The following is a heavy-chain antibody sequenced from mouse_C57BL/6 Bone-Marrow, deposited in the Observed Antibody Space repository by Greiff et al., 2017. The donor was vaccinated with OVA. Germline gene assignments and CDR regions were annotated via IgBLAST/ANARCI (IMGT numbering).Heavy chain of an antibody. CDR2: IRNKANNHAT. CDR1: GFTFSDAW. J-gene: IGHJ2*01. D-gene: IGHD1-1*01. V-gene: IGHV6-6*01. Sequence: EVQGVESGGGLVQPGGSMKLSCAASGFTFSDAWMDWVRQSPEKGLEWVAEIRNKANNHATYYAESVKGRFTISRDDSKSSVYLQMNSLRAEDTGIYYCTRSITTVVGGYWGQGTTLTVSS. CDR3: TRSITTVVGGY.